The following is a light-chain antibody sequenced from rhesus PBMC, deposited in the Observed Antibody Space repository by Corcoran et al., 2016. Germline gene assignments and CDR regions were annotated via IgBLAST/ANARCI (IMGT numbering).Light chain of an antibody. Sequence: DIQMTQSPSSLSASVGDRVTITCRASQGITNDLAWYQQKPGETPKLLIYEASNLQSGIPCRFSGSGSGTDFNLTISSRQPEDFATYYCPHYYSTPYSFGQGTKVEIK. J-gene: IGKJ2*01. V-gene: IGKV1-25*01. CDR3: PHYYSTPYS. CDR1: QGITND. CDR2: EAS.